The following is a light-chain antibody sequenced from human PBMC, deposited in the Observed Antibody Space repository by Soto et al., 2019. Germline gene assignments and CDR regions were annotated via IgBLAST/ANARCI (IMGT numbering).Light chain of an antibody. Sequence: EIVMTQSPATLSVSPGERATLSCRASQSGTTNLAWYQQKPGQAPRLLIYATSTRATGIPDRFTGSGSGTEFTLTIISLQSEDFAVYHCQQYDNKPPITFGQGTRLEIQ. J-gene: IGKJ5*01. CDR2: ATS. V-gene: IGKV3-15*01. CDR1: QSGTTN. CDR3: QQYDNKPPIT.